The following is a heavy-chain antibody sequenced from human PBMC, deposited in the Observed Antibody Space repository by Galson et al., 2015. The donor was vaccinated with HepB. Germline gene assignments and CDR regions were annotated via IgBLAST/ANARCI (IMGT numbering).Heavy chain of an antibody. CDR1: GFTFSNFW. Sequence: SLRLSCAASGFTFSNFWMDWIRQAPGKGLEWVASIKPDNSGNFHADSVKGRFTISRDNAKNSLSLQMNSLRAEDTAVYYCARFSKPYYDFWSGYSPSWDYWGQGTLVTVSS. CDR3: ARFSKPYYDFWSGYSPSWDY. D-gene: IGHD3-3*01. V-gene: IGHV3-7*03. CDR2: IKPDNSGN. J-gene: IGHJ4*02.